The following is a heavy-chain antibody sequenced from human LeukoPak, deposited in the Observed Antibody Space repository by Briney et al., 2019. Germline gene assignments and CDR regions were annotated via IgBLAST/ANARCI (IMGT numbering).Heavy chain of an antibody. CDR2: IYYSGST. D-gene: IGHD1-7*01. V-gene: IGHV4-31*03. CDR3: ARDSRYNWNYVNAFDI. CDR1: GGSISSGGYY. Sequence: PSETLSLTCTVSGGSISSGGYYWSWIRQHPGKGLKWLGYIYYSGSTYYNPSLKSRVTISVDTSKNQFSLKLSSVTAADTAVYYCARDSRYNWNYVNAFDIWGQGTMVTVSS. J-gene: IGHJ3*02.